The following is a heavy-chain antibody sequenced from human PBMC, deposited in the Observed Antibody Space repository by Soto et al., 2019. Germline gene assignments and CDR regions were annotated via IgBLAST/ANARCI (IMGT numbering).Heavy chain of an antibody. Sequence: GGSLRLSCAASGFSFSNYWMHWVRQSPGKGLVWVSRINSDETTTSYAESVKGLFTISRDNSKNTVYLQMSSLRADDTTVYYCARGRATGCSSDVGSPNWFDPWGQGTPVTVSS. CDR1: GFSFSNYW. D-gene: IGHD3-9*01. CDR2: INSDETTT. CDR3: ARGRATGCSSDVGSPNWFDP. V-gene: IGHV3-74*01. J-gene: IGHJ5*02.